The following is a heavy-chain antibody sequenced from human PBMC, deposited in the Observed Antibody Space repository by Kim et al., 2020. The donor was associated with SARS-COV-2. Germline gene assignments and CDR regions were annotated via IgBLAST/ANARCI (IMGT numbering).Heavy chain of an antibody. CDR2: IYPGDSDT. J-gene: IGHJ4*02. CDR3: ARLGSRYYYGSGPFDY. Sequence: GESLKISCKGSGYSFTSYWIGWVRQMPGKGLEWMGIIYPGDSDTRYSPSFQGQVTISADKSISTAYLQWSSLKASDTAMYYCARLGSRYYYGSGPFDYWGQGTLVTVSS. CDR1: GYSFTSYW. V-gene: IGHV5-51*01. D-gene: IGHD3-10*01.